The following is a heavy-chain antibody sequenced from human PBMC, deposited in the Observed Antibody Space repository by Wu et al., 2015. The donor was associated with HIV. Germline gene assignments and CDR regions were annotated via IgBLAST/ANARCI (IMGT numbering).Heavy chain of an antibody. Sequence: QVQLVQSGAEVKKPGSSVKVSCKASGGTFSSYAISWVRQAPGQGLEWMGRIIPIFGTANYAQKFQGRVTITADESTSTAYMELSSLRSEDTAVYYCASSKGYYYDSSGYFPFDYWGQGTLVTVSS. V-gene: IGHV1-69*13. CDR2: IIPIFGTA. J-gene: IGHJ4*02. CDR3: ASSKGYYYDSSGYFPFDY. CDR1: GGTFSSYA. D-gene: IGHD3-22*01.